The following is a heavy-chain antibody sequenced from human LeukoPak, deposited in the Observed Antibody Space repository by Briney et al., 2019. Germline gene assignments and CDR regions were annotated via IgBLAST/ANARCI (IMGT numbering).Heavy chain of an antibody. CDR3: ARGSIAAAGTPLDYYYGMDV. CDR2: IRYDGSNK. V-gene: IGHV3-33*01. J-gene: IGHJ6*02. D-gene: IGHD6-13*01. Sequence: GGSLRLSCAASGFTFSSYGMHWVRQAPGKGLEWVAVIRYDGSNKYYADSVKGRFTISRDDSKNTLYLQMNSLRAGDTAVYYCARGSIAAAGTPLDYYYGMDVWGQGTTVTVSS. CDR1: GFTFSSYG.